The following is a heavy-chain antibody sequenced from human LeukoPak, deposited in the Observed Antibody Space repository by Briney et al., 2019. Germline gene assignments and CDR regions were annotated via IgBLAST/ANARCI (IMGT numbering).Heavy chain of an antibody. Sequence: GGSLRLYCAASGFTFSSYAMSWVRQAPGEGLEWVSGISGSGGSTYYADSVKGRFTISRDNSKNTLYLQMNSLRAEDTAVYYCAKGYYGSGSYYRDAFDIWGQGTMVTVSS. CDR3: AKGYYGSGSYYRDAFDI. V-gene: IGHV3-23*01. CDR1: GFTFSSYA. J-gene: IGHJ3*02. CDR2: ISGSGGST. D-gene: IGHD3-10*01.